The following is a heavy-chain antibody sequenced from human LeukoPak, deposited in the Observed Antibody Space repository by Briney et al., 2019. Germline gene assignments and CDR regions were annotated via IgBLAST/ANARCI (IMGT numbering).Heavy chain of an antibody. CDR3: ASSWISNRPFDY. CDR2: IYHSGST. CDR1: GGSISSSNW. V-gene: IGHV4-4*02. D-gene: IGHD5-12*01. J-gene: IGHJ4*02. Sequence: SGTLSLTCAVSGGSISSSNWWSWVRQPPGEGLEWIGEIYHSGSTNYNPSLKSRVTISVDKSKNQFSLKLSSVTAADTAVYYCASSWISNRPFDYWGQGTLVTVSS.